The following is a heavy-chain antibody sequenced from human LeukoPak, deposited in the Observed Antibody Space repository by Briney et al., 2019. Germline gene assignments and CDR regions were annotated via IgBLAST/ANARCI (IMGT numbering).Heavy chain of an antibody. V-gene: IGHV1-46*01. Sequence: ASVKVSCKASGYTFTSYYVHWVRQAPGQGLEWVGIINPSGGSTTYAQKFQGRVTMTRDTSTSTVYMELSSLRSEDTAVYYCVRETGMTPPNYYYYGMDVWGQGTTVTVSS. J-gene: IGHJ6*02. D-gene: IGHD1-14*01. CDR1: GYTFTSYY. CDR3: VRETGMTPPNYYYYGMDV. CDR2: INPSGGST.